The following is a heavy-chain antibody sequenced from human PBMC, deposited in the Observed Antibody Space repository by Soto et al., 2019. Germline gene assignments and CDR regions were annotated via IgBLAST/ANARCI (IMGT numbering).Heavy chain of an antibody. V-gene: IGHV4-59*08. CDR3: ARGTDAYKTGNY. CDR1: GGSISTYY. Sequence: SETLSLTCTVAGGSISTYYWSWIRQPPGKGLEWIGYIFYSGSTNYNPSLKSRVTMSVDTSKNQCSLKLSSVTAADTAVYYCARGTDAYKTGNYWGQGTLVTAPQ. CDR2: IFYSGST. D-gene: IGHD1-1*01. J-gene: IGHJ4*02.